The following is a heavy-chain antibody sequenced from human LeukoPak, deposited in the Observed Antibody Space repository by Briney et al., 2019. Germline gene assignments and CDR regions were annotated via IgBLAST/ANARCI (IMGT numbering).Heavy chain of an antibody. CDR2: INDDGRST. CDR1: GFTFSSYW. V-gene: IGHV3-74*01. CDR3: ARVQWGGLYYFDY. J-gene: IGHJ4*02. Sequence: GGSLRLSCAASGFTFSSYWMPWVPRAPGKGLVGVPRINDDGRSTSYADSLKGRFTISRDNAKNTLYLQMNRLRAEDTAVYYCARVQWGGLYYFDYWGQGTLVTVSS. D-gene: IGHD6-19*01.